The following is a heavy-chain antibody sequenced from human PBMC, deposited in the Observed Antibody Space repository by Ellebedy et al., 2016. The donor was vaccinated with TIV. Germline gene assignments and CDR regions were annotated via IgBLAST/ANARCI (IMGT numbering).Heavy chain of an antibody. V-gene: IGHV3-33*01. CDR3: ARDSRGRWTPFDH. Sequence: PGGSLRLSCAASGFSFSSYGMHWVRQSPGKRLEWMAFIWYDGTDESYAESVEGRFSISRDNSKNTLYLHMKSLRAEDTAIYYCARDSRGRWTPFDHWGQGTVVAVSS. D-gene: IGHD4-23*01. CDR2: IWYDGTDE. J-gene: IGHJ4*02. CDR1: GFSFSSYG.